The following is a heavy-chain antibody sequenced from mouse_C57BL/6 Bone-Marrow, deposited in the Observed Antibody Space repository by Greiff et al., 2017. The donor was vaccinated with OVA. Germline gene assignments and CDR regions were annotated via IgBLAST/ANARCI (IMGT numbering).Heavy chain of an antibody. Sequence: EVKLMESGGGLVKPGGSLKLSCAASGFTFSSYAMYWVRQTPEKRLEWVATISDGGSYTYYPDNVKGRFTISRDNAKNNLYLQMSHLKSEDTAMYYCARGGGGTAYAMDYWGQGTSVTVSS. V-gene: IGHV5-4*03. CDR3: ARGGGGTAYAMDY. D-gene: IGHD4-1*01. CDR1: GFTFSSYA. CDR2: ISDGGSYT. J-gene: IGHJ4*01.